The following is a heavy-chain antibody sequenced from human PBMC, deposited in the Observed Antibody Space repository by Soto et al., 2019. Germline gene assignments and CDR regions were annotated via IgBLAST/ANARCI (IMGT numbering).Heavy chain of an antibody. CDR3: ARGRPEFCSGGSCSSDWFDP. V-gene: IGHV3-74*01. CDR2: INSDGSST. Sequence: GGSLRLSCAASGFTFSIYWMHWFRQAPGKGLVWVSRINSDGSSTSYADSVKGRFTISRDNAKNTLYLQMNSLRAEDTAVYYCARGRPEFCSGGSCSSDWFDPWGQGTLVTVSS. J-gene: IGHJ5*02. CDR1: GFTFSIYW. D-gene: IGHD2-15*01.